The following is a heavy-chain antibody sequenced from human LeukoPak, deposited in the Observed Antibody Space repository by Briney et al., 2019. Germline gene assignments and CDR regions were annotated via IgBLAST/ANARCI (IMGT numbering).Heavy chain of an antibody. V-gene: IGHV3-74*01. CDR1: GFTFSSYW. CDR3: ATDQGGLRT. D-gene: IGHD3-3*01. Sequence: GGSLRLSCAVSGFTFSSYWMDWVRQAPGKGLVWVSRINSAGSITGYADSVKGRFTISRDNAKNTLYLEMSSLRAEDTAVYFCATDQGGLRTWGQGNLVTVSS. CDR2: INSAGSIT. J-gene: IGHJ5*02.